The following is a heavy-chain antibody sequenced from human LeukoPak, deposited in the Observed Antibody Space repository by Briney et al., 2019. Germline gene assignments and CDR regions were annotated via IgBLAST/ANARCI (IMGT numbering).Heavy chain of an antibody. CDR1: GFTFSDYG. CDR3: AKGIAAAYDAFDI. Sequence: GGSLRLSCAASGFTFSDYGMSWVRQAPGKGLEWVSGLSGSGGSTYYADSVKGRFTISRDNSKNTLYLQMNSLRAEDTAVYYCAKGIAAAYDAFDIWGQGTMVTVSS. V-gene: IGHV3-23*01. J-gene: IGHJ3*02. CDR2: LSGSGGST. D-gene: IGHD6-13*01.